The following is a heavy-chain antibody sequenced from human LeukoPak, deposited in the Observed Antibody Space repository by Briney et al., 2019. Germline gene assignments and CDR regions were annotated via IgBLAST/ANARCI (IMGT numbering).Heavy chain of an antibody. CDR3: AKESGYSSGWHEY. J-gene: IGHJ4*02. D-gene: IGHD6-19*01. CDR2: ISSSGGST. CDR1: GFTFSSYA. V-gene: IGHV3-23*01. Sequence: GGSLRLSCAASGFTFSSYAMTWVRQAPGKGLEWVSVISSSGGSTYFADSVKGRFTISRDNSKNTLYFQMKTLRAEDTAVYYCAKESGYSSGWHEYWGQGTLVTVSS.